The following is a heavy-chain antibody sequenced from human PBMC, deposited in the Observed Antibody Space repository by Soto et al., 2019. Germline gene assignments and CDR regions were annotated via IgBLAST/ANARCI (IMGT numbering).Heavy chain of an antibody. V-gene: IGHV3-23*01. CDR1: GFTFSNYA. CDR2: ISTSGGGT. Sequence: GGSLRLSCAASGFTFSNYAMNWVRQAPGKGLEWVSGISTSGGGTYFADSVKGRFTISRDNSKNTLYLQMNSLRAEDTAVYYCARKREAWWYFDLWGRGTLVTVSS. CDR3: ARKREAWWYFDL. D-gene: IGHD1-26*01. J-gene: IGHJ2*01.